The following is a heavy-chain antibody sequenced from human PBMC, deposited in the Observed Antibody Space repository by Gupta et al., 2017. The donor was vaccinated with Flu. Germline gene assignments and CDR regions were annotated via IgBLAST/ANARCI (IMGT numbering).Heavy chain of an antibody. J-gene: IGHJ4*02. CDR3: VIDTGGCPADY. Sequence: QLQLQESGPGLVKPSETLSLTCSVSGGSISSSGFWWGWIRQPPGKGLEWVGSMSHSGDTYYNPSLKSQVSISADTSKNQFSLRLRTVTAADTAVYFCVIDTGGCPADYWGQGTLFTVSS. V-gene: IGHV4-39*02. D-gene: IGHD6-25*01. CDR2: MSHSGDT. CDR1: GGSISSSGFW.